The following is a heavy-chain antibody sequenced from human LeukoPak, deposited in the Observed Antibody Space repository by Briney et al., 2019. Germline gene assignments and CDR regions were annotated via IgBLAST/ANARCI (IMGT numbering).Heavy chain of an antibody. CDR3: AINPGDYDDFDY. CDR1: GFTFSSYA. J-gene: IGHJ4*02. D-gene: IGHD4-17*01. Sequence: GGSLRLSCAASGFTFSSYAMTWVRQAPGKGLEWVSAISGPGGAPFYADSVKGRFTISRDNSNNMLYLQMNSLRADDTALYYCAINPGDYDDFDYWGQGTLVTVSS. CDR2: ISGPGGAP. V-gene: IGHV3-23*01.